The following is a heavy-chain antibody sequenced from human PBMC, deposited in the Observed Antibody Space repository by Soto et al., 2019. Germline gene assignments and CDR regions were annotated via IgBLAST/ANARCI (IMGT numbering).Heavy chain of an antibody. D-gene: IGHD2-2*01. CDR2: IIPILGIA. CDR1: GGTFSSYT. V-gene: IGHV1-69*02. J-gene: IGHJ4*02. CDR3: ATGVYQPLYFDY. Sequence: QVQLVQSGAEVKKPGSSVKVSCKASGGTFSSYTISWVRQAPGQGLEWMGRIIPILGIANYAQKFQGRVTITADKATRTAYMELSSLRSEDTAVYYWATGVYQPLYFDYWGQGTLVTVSS.